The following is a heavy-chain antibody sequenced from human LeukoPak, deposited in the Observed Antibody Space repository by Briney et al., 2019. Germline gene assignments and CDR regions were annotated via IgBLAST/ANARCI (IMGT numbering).Heavy chain of an antibody. J-gene: IGHJ5*02. CDR3: ARDVTYYGTDWFDP. CDR1: GFTFSTYG. Sequence: GRSLRLSCAASGFTFSTYGMNWVRQAPGKGLEWISYISSTTSTIYYADSVKGRFTIPRDNAKNSLYLQMNSLRAEDTAVYYCARDVTYYGTDWFDPWGQGTLVTVSS. CDR2: ISSTTSTI. D-gene: IGHD4-17*01. V-gene: IGHV3-48*04.